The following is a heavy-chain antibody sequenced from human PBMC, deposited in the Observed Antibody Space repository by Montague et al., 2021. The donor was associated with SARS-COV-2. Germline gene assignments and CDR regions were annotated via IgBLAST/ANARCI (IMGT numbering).Heavy chain of an antibody. CDR3: ARGHYDILTGDDEYYFDY. V-gene: IGHV4-34*01. CDR1: GGSFSGYY. CDR2: INHSGST. D-gene: IGHD3-9*01. J-gene: IGHJ4*01. Sequence: SETLSLTCAIYGGSFSGYYWSWIRQPPGKGLEWIGEINHSGSTNYNPSLKSRVTISVDTSKNQFSLKLSSVTAADTAVYYCARGHYDILTGDDEYYFDYWGQGTLVTVSS.